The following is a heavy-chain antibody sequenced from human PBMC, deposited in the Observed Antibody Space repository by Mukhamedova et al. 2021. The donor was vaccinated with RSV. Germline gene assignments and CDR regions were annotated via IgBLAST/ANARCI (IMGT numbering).Heavy chain of an antibody. D-gene: IGHD3-10*01. V-gene: IGHV3-23*01. CDR3: AKKRSNWSGPYYFDY. J-gene: IGHJ4*02. CDR2: ISESGGST. Sequence: GLEWVSGISESGGSTHYADSVKGRFTISRENSKNTLYLQMNSLRAEDTAVYYFAKKRSNWSGPYYFDYSGPRTLVTASS.